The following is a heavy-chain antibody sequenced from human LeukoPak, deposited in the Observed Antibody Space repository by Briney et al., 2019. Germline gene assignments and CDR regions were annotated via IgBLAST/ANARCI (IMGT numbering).Heavy chain of an antibody. CDR1: GYTFTSYG. Sequence: ASVKVSCKASGYTFTSYGISWVRQAPGQGLEWMGWINPNSGGTNYAQKFQGWVTMTRDTSISTAYMELSRLRSDDTAVYYCARGSLTYYDSSGYSYSLRFDPWGQGTLVTVSS. D-gene: IGHD3-22*01. CDR3: ARGSLTYYDSSGYSYSLRFDP. V-gene: IGHV1-2*04. J-gene: IGHJ5*02. CDR2: INPNSGGT.